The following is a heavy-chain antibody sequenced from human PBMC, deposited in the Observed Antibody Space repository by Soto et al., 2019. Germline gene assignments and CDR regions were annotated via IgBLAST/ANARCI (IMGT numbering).Heavy chain of an antibody. Sequence: GGSLRLSCAASGFTFSSYGMHWVRQAPGKGLEWVAVIWYDGSNKYYADSVKGRFTISRDNSKNTLYLQMNSLRAEDTAVYYCARVGHYHDSSGYYFDYWGQGTLVTVSS. CDR2: IWYDGSNK. CDR1: GFTFSSYG. V-gene: IGHV3-33*01. D-gene: IGHD3-22*01. CDR3: ARVGHYHDSSGYYFDY. J-gene: IGHJ4*02.